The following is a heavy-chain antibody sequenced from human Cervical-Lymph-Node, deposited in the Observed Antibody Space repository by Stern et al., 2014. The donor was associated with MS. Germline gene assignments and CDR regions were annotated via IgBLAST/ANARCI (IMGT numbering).Heavy chain of an antibody. V-gene: IGHV1-69*01. CDR2: IIPLFGTP. Sequence: VQLLESGAEVKKPGSSVKVSCKASGGSFSAYSFTWVRQAPGQGLEWMGGIIPLFGTPNYAQKFQGSVTITADESTTTAYLELRSLRSEDTAVYYCVWRYCSTTSCYAVGTSDIWGQGTVVTVSS. D-gene: IGHD2-2*01. J-gene: IGHJ3*02. CDR1: GGSFSAYS. CDR3: VWRYCSTTSCYAVGTSDI.